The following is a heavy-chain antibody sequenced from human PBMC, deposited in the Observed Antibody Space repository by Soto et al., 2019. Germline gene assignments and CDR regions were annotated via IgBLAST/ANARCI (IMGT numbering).Heavy chain of an antibody. CDR3: ARHWGGGRDSSGYRPLDY. J-gene: IGHJ4*02. CDR2: IYNSGTT. V-gene: IGHV4-61*05. CDR1: GGSISSISYC. D-gene: IGHD3-22*01. Sequence: AETLSLTCTVSGGSISSISYCWGWIRQPPGKGLEWIAYIYNSGTTNYNPSLKSRVTISVDTSKNQFSLKLSSVTAADTAVYYCARHWGGGRDSSGYRPLDYWGQGTLVTVSS.